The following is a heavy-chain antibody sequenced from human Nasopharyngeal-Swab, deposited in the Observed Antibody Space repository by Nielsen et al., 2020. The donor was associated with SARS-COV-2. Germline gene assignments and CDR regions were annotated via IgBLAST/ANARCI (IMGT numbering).Heavy chain of an antibody. D-gene: IGHD3-10*01. CDR3: AKAIRLWFGTLDY. J-gene: IGHJ4*02. CDR2: ISDSGGNT. V-gene: IGHV3-23*01. Sequence: WIRQPPGKGLEWVSGISDSGGNTYHADSVKGRFTVSRDNSRNTLFLQMNGLRAEDTAIYYCAKAIRLWFGTLDYWGQGTRTLVTVSS.